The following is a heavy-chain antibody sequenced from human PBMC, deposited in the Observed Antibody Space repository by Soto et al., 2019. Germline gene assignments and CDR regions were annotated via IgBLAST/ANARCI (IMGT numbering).Heavy chain of an antibody. CDR1: GGSFSGYY. D-gene: IGHD3-3*01. CDR2: INHSGST. J-gene: IGHJ6*02. CDR3: ARLRFLEWLPRGSVSYYYGMDV. V-gene: IGHV4-34*01. Sequence: LETLSLTCAVYGGSFSGYYWSWIRQPPGKGLEWIGEINHSGSTNYNPSLKSRVTISVDTSKNQFSLKLSSVTAADTAVYYCARLRFLEWLPRGSVSYYYGMDVWGQGTTVTVSS.